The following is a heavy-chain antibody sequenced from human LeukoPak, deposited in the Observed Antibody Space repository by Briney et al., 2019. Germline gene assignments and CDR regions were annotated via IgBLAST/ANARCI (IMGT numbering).Heavy chain of an antibody. J-gene: IGHJ4*02. D-gene: IGHD5-24*01. Sequence: ASVKVSCKASGYTFSNYHIHWVRQAPGQGIEWMGIINPRYGSTTYAQNFQGRVTMTRDMSTSTVYMELSSLRSEDTAVYYCAREEARDGSTGYYFDYWGQGTLVTVSS. CDR3: AREEARDGSTGYYFDY. CDR1: GYTFSNYH. V-gene: IGHV1-46*01. CDR2: INPRYGST.